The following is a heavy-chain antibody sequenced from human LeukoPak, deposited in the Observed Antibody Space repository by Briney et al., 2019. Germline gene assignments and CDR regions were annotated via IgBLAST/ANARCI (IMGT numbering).Heavy chain of an antibody. CDR1: GYTFTSYG. V-gene: IGHV1-18*01. J-gene: IGHJ6*03. CDR2: ISAYNGNT. Sequence: ASVKVSCKASGYTFTSYGISLVRQAPGQGLEWMGWISAYNGNTNYAQKLQGRVTMTTDTSTSTAYMELRSLRSDDTAVYYCARVVYCSGGSCYPSNYYYYMDVWGKGTTVTVSS. D-gene: IGHD2-15*01. CDR3: ARVVYCSGGSCYPSNYYYYMDV.